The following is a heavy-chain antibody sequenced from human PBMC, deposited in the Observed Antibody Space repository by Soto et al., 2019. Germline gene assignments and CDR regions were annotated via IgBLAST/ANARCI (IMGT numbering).Heavy chain of an antibody. V-gene: IGHV4-61*03. CDR2: IYYTGST. J-gene: IGHJ5*02. D-gene: IGHD5-18*01. Sequence: SETLSLTCTVSGDSVSSGSYYWSWIRQPPGKGLEWVGHIYYTGSTNYNPSLNNRVTISVDTSKNHFSLQLTSVTAADTAVYYCARGAGFSYASTWFDIWGQGTLVTVSS. CDR3: ARGAGFSYASTWFDI. CDR1: GDSVSSGSYY.